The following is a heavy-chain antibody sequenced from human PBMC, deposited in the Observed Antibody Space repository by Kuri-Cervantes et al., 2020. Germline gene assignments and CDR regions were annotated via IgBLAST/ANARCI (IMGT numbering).Heavy chain of an antibody. J-gene: IGHJ4*02. CDR3: ARDRNYYDSSGPMGY. CDR2: ISSDGSST. V-gene: IGHV3-20*04. Sequence: GGSLRLSCAASGFTFDDYGLSWVRQAPGKGLEWVSRISSDGSSTSYADSVKGRFTISRDNAKTTIYLQMNSLRAEDTAVYYCARDRNYYDSSGPMGYWGQGTLVTVSS. CDR1: GFTFDDYG. D-gene: IGHD3-22*01.